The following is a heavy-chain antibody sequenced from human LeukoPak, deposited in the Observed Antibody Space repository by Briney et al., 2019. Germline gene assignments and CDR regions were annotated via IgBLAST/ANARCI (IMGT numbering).Heavy chain of an antibody. CDR1: GYSFTSYW. V-gene: IGHV5-10-1*01. Sequence: GESLKISCKGSGYSFTSYWISWVRQMPGKGLEWMGRIDPSDSYTNYSPSFQGHVTISADKSISTAYLQWSSLKASDTAMYYCARTIAAAGISYYYYYYGMDVWGQGTTVTVSS. CDR2: IDPSDSYT. J-gene: IGHJ6*02. CDR3: ARTIAAAGISYYYYYYGMDV. D-gene: IGHD6-13*01.